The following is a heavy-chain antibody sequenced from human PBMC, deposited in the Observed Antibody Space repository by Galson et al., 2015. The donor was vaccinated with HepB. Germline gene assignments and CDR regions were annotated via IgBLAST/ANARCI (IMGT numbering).Heavy chain of an antibody. D-gene: IGHD6-13*01. V-gene: IGHV5-51*01. CDR1: GYSFTSYW. Sequence: QSGAEVKKPGESLKISCKGSGYSFTSYWIGWVRQMPGKGLEWMGIIYPGDSDTRYSPSFQGQVTTSADKSISTAYLQWSSLKASDTAMYYCARHWASSSSWYFYEAFDIWGQGTMVTVSS. CDR3: ARHWASSSSWYFYEAFDI. J-gene: IGHJ3*02. CDR2: IYPGDSDT.